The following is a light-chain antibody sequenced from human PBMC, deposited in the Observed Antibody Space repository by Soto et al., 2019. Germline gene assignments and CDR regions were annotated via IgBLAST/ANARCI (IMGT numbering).Light chain of an antibody. J-gene: IGKJ2*01. Sequence: EIVLTQSPATLSLSPGERATLSCRASQSVSTYVAWYQQKPDQAPSLLIYDASKRAAGVPDRFSGSWSGTDFALTISSREPEDFAVYYCQQRSDWLYIFGQGTKLEIK. CDR3: QQRSDWLYI. CDR2: DAS. CDR1: QSVSTY. V-gene: IGKV3-11*01.